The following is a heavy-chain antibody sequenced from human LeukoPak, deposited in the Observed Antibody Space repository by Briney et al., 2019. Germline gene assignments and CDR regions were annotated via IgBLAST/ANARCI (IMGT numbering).Heavy chain of an antibody. Sequence: PSETLSLTCTVSGGSISSYYWSWIRQPPGKGLEWIGYIYYSGSTNYNPSLKSRVTISVDTSKNQFSLKPSSVTAADTAVYYCARHGLLWFGELLSSLDAFDIWGQGTMVTVSS. CDR3: ARHGLLWFGELLSSLDAFDI. D-gene: IGHD3-10*01. CDR1: GGSISSYY. J-gene: IGHJ3*02. V-gene: IGHV4-59*08. CDR2: IYYSGST.